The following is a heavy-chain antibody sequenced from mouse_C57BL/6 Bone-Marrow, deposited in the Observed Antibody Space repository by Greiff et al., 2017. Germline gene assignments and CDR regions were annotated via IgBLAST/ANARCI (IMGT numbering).Heavy chain of an antibody. V-gene: IGHV1-82*01. CDR2: IYPGDGDT. CDR3: GRSSGWFAY. J-gene: IGHJ3*01. D-gene: IGHD3-2*02. Sequence: QVQLQQSGPELVKPGASVKISCKASGYAFSSSWMNWVKQRPGKGLEWIGRIYPGDGDTNYNGKFKGKATLTADKSSSTAYMQHRSLPSEDAAVDFFGRSSGWFAYWGQGTLVTVSA. CDR1: GYAFSSSW.